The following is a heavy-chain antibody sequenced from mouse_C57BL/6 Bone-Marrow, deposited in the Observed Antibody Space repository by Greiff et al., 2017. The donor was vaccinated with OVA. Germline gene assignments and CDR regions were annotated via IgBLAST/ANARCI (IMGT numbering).Heavy chain of an antibody. D-gene: IGHD2-3*01. CDR2: IHPNSGST. Sequence: VQLQQSGAELVKPGASVKLSCKASGYTFTSYWMHWVKQRPGQGLEWIGMIHPNSGSTNYNAKFKSKATLTVDQSSSTAYMQLSSLTSEDSAVYYGARSIYDGYYEIFAYWGQGTLVTVSA. J-gene: IGHJ3*01. CDR1: GYTFTSYW. V-gene: IGHV1-64*01. CDR3: ARSIYDGYYEIFAY.